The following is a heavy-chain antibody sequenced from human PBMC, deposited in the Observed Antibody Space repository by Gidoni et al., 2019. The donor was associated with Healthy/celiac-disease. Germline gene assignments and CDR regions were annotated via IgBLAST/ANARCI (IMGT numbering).Heavy chain of an antibody. J-gene: IGHJ4*02. CDR1: GFTFSSYS. D-gene: IGHD6-13*01. Sequence: EVQLVESGGGLVKPGGSLRLSCAASGFTFSSYSMNWVRQAPGKGLECVSSISSSSSYIYYADSVKGRFTISRDNAKNSLYLQMNSLRAEDTAVYYCARESSSSWSPFDYWGQGTLVTVSS. CDR3: ARESSSSWSPFDY. CDR2: ISSSSSYI. V-gene: IGHV3-21*01.